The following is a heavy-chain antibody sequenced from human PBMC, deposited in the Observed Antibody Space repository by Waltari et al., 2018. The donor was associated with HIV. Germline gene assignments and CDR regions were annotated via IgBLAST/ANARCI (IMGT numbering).Heavy chain of an antibody. CDR2: VNQRGST. CDR3: ARAKEYHYDSRSPLRGEFYFDS. J-gene: IGHJ4*01. Sequence: QVQLQQWGAGLLKPSETLSLTCAVYGGSFSGYYWTWIRQPPGKGLEWIGEVNQRGSTKYNPSLKSRVTVSQDTSKNQFSLKVNSVTAADTAIYYCARAKEYHYDSRSPLRGEFYFDSWGQEPWSPSPQ. CDR1: GGSFSGYY. D-gene: IGHD3-22*01. V-gene: IGHV4-34*01.